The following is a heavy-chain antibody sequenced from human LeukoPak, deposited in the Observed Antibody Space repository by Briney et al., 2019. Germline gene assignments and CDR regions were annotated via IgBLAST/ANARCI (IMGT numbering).Heavy chain of an antibody. CDR2: SYSGGSS. Sequence: GGSLRLSCAASGFTVSSNYMSWVRQAPGKGLEWVSVSYSGGSSYYADSVKGRFTISRDNSKNTLYLQMNSLRAEDTAVYYCASLDVTYYDFWSGYSNWFDPWGQGTLVTVSS. D-gene: IGHD3-3*01. V-gene: IGHV3-53*01. CDR1: GFTVSSNY. J-gene: IGHJ5*02. CDR3: ASLDVTYYDFWSGYSNWFDP.